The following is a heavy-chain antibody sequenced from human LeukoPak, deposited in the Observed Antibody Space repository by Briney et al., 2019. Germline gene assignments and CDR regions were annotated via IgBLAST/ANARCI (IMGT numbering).Heavy chain of an antibody. CDR3: TTVEYQLLSPDY. CDR2: ISYDGSNK. CDR1: GFTFSSYA. Sequence: GGSLRLSCAASGFTFSSYAMHWVRQAPGKGLEWVAVISYDGSNKYYADSVKGRFTISRDNSKNTLYLQMNSLKTEDTAVYYCTTVEYQLLSPDYWGQGTLVTVSS. D-gene: IGHD2-2*01. J-gene: IGHJ4*02. V-gene: IGHV3-30-3*01.